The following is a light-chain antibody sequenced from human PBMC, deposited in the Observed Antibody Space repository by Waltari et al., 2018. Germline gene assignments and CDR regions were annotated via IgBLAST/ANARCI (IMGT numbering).Light chain of an antibody. CDR2: GES. Sequence: DIVLTQSPGTLSLSPGERATLSCRASQSVSSSYLAWYQQKPGQAPRLLIYGESSRATGIPDRFSGSGSGTDFSLTSSRLEPEDFAVYYCQRYGSSPLTFGGGTKVEIK. CDR1: QSVSSSY. CDR3: QRYGSSPLT. V-gene: IGKV3-20*01. J-gene: IGKJ4*01.